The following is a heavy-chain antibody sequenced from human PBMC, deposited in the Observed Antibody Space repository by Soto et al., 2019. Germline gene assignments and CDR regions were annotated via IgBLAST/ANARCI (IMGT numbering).Heavy chain of an antibody. D-gene: IGHD3-10*01. CDR2: ISGYNGNT. CDR3: AREVPAPYYYYGMDV. Sequence: QVQLVQSGAEVKKPGASVKVSCKASGYTFTNYGFSWVRQAPGQGLEWMGWISGYNGNTKYVEKFQGRVTMTADTSTSTAHRELRSLRSDDTAVYCCAREVPAPYYYYGMDVWGQGTAVTVSS. CDR1: GYTFTNYG. V-gene: IGHV1-18*01. J-gene: IGHJ6*02.